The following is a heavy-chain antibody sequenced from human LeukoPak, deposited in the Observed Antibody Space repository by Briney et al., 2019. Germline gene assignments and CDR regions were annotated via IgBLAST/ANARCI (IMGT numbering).Heavy chain of an antibody. CDR1: GFTVSRNY. CDR2: IYSGGRT. CDR3: ARDLGSSGFTGGDY. J-gene: IGHJ4*02. Sequence: PGGSLRLSCAASGFTVSRNYMSWVRQAPGKGLEWVSVIYSGGRTYYADSVKGRFTISRDNSKNTLYLQMNRLRAEDTAVYYCARDLGSSGFTGGDYWGQGTLVTVSS. D-gene: IGHD6-19*01. V-gene: IGHV3-66*01.